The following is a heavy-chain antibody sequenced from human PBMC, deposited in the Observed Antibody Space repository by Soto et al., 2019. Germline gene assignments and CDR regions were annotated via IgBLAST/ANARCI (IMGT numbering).Heavy chain of an antibody. CDR3: ATRSVTTAKDV. J-gene: IGHJ6*04. D-gene: IGHD4-4*01. Sequence: SETLSLTCAVYGGSFSGYYWSWIRQPPGKGLEWIGEINHSGSTNYNPSLKSRVTISVDTSKNQFSLKLSSVTAADTAVYYCATRSVTTAKDVWGKGTTVTVSS. V-gene: IGHV4-34*01. CDR1: GGSFSGYY. CDR2: INHSGST.